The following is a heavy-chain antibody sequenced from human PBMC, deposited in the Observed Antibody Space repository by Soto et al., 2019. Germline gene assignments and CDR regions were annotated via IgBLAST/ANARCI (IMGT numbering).Heavy chain of an antibody. Sequence: QVHLQESGPGLVKPSETLSLTCTVSGASVSSGSYYWSWIRQPPGKGLEWIGYIYYSGSTKYNPALKSRVTISVDTSKNQFALKLSSVTAADTAVYYCATSGDSSSGHYYYGMDVWGQGTTVTVSS. CDR1: GASVSSGSYY. J-gene: IGHJ6*02. V-gene: IGHV4-61*01. D-gene: IGHD6-13*01. CDR2: IYYSGST. CDR3: ATSGDSSSGHYYYGMDV.